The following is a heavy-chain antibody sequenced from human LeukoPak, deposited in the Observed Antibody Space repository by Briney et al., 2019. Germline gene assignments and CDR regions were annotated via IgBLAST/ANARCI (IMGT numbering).Heavy chain of an antibody. J-gene: IGHJ4*02. D-gene: IGHD4-17*01. V-gene: IGHV3-30*02. CDR2: IRYDGSNK. Sequence: PGGSLRLSCAASGFTFSSYGMHRVRQAPGKGLEWVAFIRYDGSNKYYADSVKGRFTISRDNSKNTLYLQMNSLRAEDTAIYYCAKDLTTVTSQGDYWGQGTLVTVSS. CDR3: AKDLTTVTSQGDY. CDR1: GFTFSSYG.